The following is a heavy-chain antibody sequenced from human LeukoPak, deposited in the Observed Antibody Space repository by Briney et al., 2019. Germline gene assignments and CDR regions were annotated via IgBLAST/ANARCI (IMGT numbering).Heavy chain of an antibody. CDR2: IYYSGST. CDR3: ARAYCGGDCPNYYYGMDV. Sequence: SSETLSLTCTVSGGSISSYYWCWIRQPPGKGLEWVGYIYYSGSTNYNPSLKSRVTISVDTSKNQFSLKLSSVTAADTAVYYCARAYCGGDCPNYYYGMDVWGQGTTVTVSS. V-gene: IGHV4-59*01. CDR1: GGSISSYY. D-gene: IGHD2-21*02. J-gene: IGHJ6*02.